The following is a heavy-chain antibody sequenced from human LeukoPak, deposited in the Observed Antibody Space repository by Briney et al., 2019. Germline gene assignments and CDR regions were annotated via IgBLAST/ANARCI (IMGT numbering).Heavy chain of an antibody. CDR1: GFTFSGYN. V-gene: IGHV3-48*02. D-gene: IGHD4-17*01. CDR2: ISSSSRNI. CDR3: ARSGDYGDYTGY. J-gene: IGHJ4*02. Sequence: PGGSLRLSCAASGFTFSGYNMNWVRQAPGKGLEWVSYISSSSRNIQYADSVKGRFTISRDNAKNSLYLQMNSLRDEDTAVYYCARSGDYGDYTGYWGQGTLVTVSS.